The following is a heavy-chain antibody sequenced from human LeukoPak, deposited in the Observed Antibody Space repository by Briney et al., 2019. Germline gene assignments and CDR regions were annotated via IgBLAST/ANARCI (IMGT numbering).Heavy chain of an antibody. CDR3: AREWALPGAYYMDV. J-gene: IGHJ6*03. D-gene: IGHD1-26*01. CDR2: ISSDGSST. V-gene: IGHV3-74*01. Sequence: GETLRLSCAASGFTFRTYWMHWVRQVQGKGLVLVSRISSDGSSTIYADSVKGRFTISRDNANNTLYLQMNSLRGEDTAVYYCAREWALPGAYYMDVWGKGTTVTVSS. CDR1: GFTFRTYW.